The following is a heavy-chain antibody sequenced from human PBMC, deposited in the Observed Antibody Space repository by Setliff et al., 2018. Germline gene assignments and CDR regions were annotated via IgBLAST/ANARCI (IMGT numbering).Heavy chain of an antibody. J-gene: IGHJ4*02. V-gene: IGHV4-59*08. CDR3: AGSTVTQVDY. Sequence: TLSLTCTVSGGSIRSYYWNWIRQPPGKGLEWIGYIYYSGSTNYNPSLKSRVTISVDTSKNHFSLKLSSVTAADTAVYYCAGSTVTQVDYWGQGTLVTVS. D-gene: IGHD4-17*01. CDR2: IYYSGST. CDR1: GGSIRSYY.